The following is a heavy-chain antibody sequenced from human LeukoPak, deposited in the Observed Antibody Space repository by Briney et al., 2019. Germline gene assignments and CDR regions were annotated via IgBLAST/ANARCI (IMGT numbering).Heavy chain of an antibody. J-gene: IGHJ4*02. Sequence: TGGSLRLSCAVSGFTFSSYWMSWVRQAPGKGLEWVANIKQDGSEKYYVDSVKGRFTISRDNAKNSLYLQMNSLRAEDTAVYYCARELKLVYWGQGTLVTVSS. D-gene: IGHD1-7*01. V-gene: IGHV3-7*01. CDR2: IKQDGSEK. CDR3: ARELKLVY. CDR1: GFTFSSYW.